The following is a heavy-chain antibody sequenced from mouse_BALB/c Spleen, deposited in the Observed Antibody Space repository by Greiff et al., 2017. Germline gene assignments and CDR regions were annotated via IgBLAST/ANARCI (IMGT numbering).Heavy chain of an antibody. CDR3: VRRLDY. Sequence: VQGVESGPGLVAPSQSLSITCTVSGFSLTSYDISWIRQPPGKGLEWLGVIWTGGGTNYNSAFTSRLSISKDNSKSQVFLKMNSLQTDDTAIYYCVRRLDYWGQGTTLTVSS. CDR2: IWTGGGT. J-gene: IGHJ2*01. CDR1: GFSLTSYD. V-gene: IGHV2-9-2*01.